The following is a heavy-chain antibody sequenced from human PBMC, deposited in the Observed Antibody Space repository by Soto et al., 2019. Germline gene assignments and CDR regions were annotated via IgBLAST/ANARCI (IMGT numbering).Heavy chain of an antibody. CDR3: ARGRAIPYCGGDCPQYYFDY. CDR2: IIPIFGTA. CDR1: GGTFSSYA. D-gene: IGHD2-21*02. V-gene: IGHV1-69*06. J-gene: IGHJ4*02. Sequence: RASVQVSCKASGGTFSSYAISWVRPAPGQGLEWMGGIIPIFGTANYAQKFQGRVTITADTSTSTAYMELSSLRSEDTAVNYWARGRAIPYCGGDCPQYYFDYWGQGTLVTVSS.